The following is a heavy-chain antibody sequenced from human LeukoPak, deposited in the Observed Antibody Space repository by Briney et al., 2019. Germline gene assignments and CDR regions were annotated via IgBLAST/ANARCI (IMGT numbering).Heavy chain of an antibody. D-gene: IGHD1-26*01. CDR1: GFTFSGYA. V-gene: IGHV3-23*01. CDR3: AKEGSYYHYLDY. J-gene: IGHJ4*02. CDR2: ISGSGGRT. Sequence: GGSLRLSCAASGFTFSGYAMGWVRQAPGKGLEWVSVISGSGGRTYYADSVKGRFTISRDNSKDTLYLQMSSLRAEDTAVYYCAKEGSYYHYLDYWGQGTLVTVSS.